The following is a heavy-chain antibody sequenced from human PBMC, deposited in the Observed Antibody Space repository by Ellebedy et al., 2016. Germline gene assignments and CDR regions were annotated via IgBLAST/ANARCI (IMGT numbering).Heavy chain of an antibody. CDR3: ARNWGWDGGMDV. V-gene: IGHV4-30-2*01. CDR1: GGSISSGGYS. Sequence: SETLSLTXAVSGGSISSGGYSWSWIRQPPGKGLEWIGYIYHSGSTYYNPSLKSRVTISVDRSKNQFSLKLSSVTAADTAVYYCARNWGWDGGMDVWGQGTTVTVSS. CDR2: IYHSGST. J-gene: IGHJ6*02. D-gene: IGHD7-27*01.